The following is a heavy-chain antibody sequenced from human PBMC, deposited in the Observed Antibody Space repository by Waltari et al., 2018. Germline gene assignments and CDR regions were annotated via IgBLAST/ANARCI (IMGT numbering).Heavy chain of an antibody. D-gene: IGHD3-22*01. CDR3: ATSPTYYYDSSGYSWFDP. CDR2: VDPEDGET. V-gene: IGHV1-69-2*01. J-gene: IGHJ5*02. CDR1: GYTFTDYY. Sequence: EVQLVQSGAEVKKPGATVKISCKASGYTFTDYYMHWVTHAPGKGLEWMGRVDPEDGETIYAEKFQGRVTITADTSTDTAYMELSSLRSEDTAVYYCATSPTYYYDSSGYSWFDPWGQGTLVTVSS.